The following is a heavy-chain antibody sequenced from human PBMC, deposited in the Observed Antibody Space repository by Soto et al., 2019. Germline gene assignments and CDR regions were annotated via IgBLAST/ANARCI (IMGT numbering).Heavy chain of an antibody. Sequence: GESLKISCKGSGYSFTSYWIGWVRQMPGKGLEWMGIIYPGDSDTRYSPSFQGQVTTSAVKSISTAYLQWSSLKASDTAMYYCARHYCSSTSCYPVYYYYYGMDVWGQGTTVTVSS. V-gene: IGHV5-51*01. J-gene: IGHJ6*02. D-gene: IGHD2-2*01. CDR2: IYPGDSDT. CDR3: ARHYCSSTSCYPVYYYYYGMDV. CDR1: GYSFTSYW.